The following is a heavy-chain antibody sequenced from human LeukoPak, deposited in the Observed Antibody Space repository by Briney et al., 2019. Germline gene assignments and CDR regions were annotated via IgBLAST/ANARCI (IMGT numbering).Heavy chain of an antibody. CDR1: GYTFTSYD. D-gene: IGHD3-10*01. CDR2: MNPNSGNA. V-gene: IGHV1-8*01. Sequence: ASVEVSCKASGYTFTSYDINWVRQATGQGLEWMGWMNPNSGNAGYAQKFQGRVTMTRNTSISTAYMELSSLRSEGTAVYYCARGLRWFGESYDYWGQGTLVTVSS. J-gene: IGHJ4*02. CDR3: ARGLRWFGESYDY.